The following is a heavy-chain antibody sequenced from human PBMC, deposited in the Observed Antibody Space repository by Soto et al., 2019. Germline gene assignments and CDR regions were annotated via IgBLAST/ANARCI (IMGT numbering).Heavy chain of an antibody. CDR3: ATVPFVGYFDWLDP. V-gene: IGHV4-59*01. CDR2: MHHTQGT. J-gene: IGHJ5*02. D-gene: IGHD3-9*01. CDR1: GASISSYY. Sequence: SETLSLTCSVSGASISSYYWTWIRQPPGGGLEWIGYMHHTQGTNDNPSLRGRVHMSIDTSMNQFSLRLTSVTAADTAVYYCATVPFVGYFDWLDPWGHGTLVTVS.